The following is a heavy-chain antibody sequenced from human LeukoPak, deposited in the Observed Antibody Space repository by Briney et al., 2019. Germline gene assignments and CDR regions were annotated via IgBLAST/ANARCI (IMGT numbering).Heavy chain of an antibody. D-gene: IGHD5-24*01. CDR2: IRYDGSNK. CDR1: GFTFSSYG. V-gene: IGHV3-30*02. J-gene: IGHJ5*02. Sequence: GGSLRLSCAASGFTFSSYGMHWVRQAPGKGLEWVAFIRYDGSNKYYADSVKGRFTISRDNSKNTLYLQMNSLRAEDTAVYYCAKDLKRWLLPFGWFDPWGQGTLVTVSS. CDR3: AKDLKRWLLPFGWFDP.